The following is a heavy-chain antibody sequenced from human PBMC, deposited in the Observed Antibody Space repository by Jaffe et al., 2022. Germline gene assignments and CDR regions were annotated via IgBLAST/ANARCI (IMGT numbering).Heavy chain of an antibody. D-gene: IGHD3-10*01. CDR3: ARDSTPTYYYGSGSYREQRDPPFDY. V-gene: IGHV3-48*01. J-gene: IGHJ4*02. Sequence: EVQLVESGGGLVQPGGSLRLSCAASGFTFSSYSMNWVRQAPGKGLEWVSYISSSSSTIYYADSVKGRFTISRDNAKNSLYLQMNSLRAEDTAVYYCARDSTPTYYYGSGSYREQRDPPFDYWGQGTLVTVSS. CDR2: ISSSSSTI. CDR1: GFTFSSYS.